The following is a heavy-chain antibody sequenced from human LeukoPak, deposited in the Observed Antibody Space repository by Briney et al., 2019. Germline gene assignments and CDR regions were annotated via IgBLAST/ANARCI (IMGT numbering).Heavy chain of an antibody. Sequence: GGSLRLSCAASGFTVSSNYMSWVRQAPGKGLEWVSVIYSGGSTYYADSVKGRFTISRDNSKNTLYLQMNSLRAEDTAVYYCAKDGVYSYGGLDYWGQGTLVTVSS. CDR2: IYSGGST. D-gene: IGHD5-18*01. CDR3: AKDGVYSYGGLDY. V-gene: IGHV3-66*01. J-gene: IGHJ4*02. CDR1: GFTVSSNY.